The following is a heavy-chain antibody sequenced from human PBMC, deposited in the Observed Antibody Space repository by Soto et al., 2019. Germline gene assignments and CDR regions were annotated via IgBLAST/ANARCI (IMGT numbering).Heavy chain of an antibody. V-gene: IGHV3-11*01. J-gene: IGHJ6*02. CDR3: ARDREPSVYHGMAV. CDR1: GFAFSDFY. CDR2: ISGGGTTV. Sequence: GGSLRLSCAASGFAFSDFYMSWTRQAPGKGLEWISYISGGGTTVLYADSVKGRFTISRDNAQKSLYLQMDSLTSEDTAIYYCARDREPSVYHGMAVWGQGTTVTVSS.